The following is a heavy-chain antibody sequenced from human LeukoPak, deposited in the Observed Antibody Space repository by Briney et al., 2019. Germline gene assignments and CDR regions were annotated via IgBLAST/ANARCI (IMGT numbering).Heavy chain of an antibody. Sequence: HPGGSLRLSCAASGFTFSSYAMSWVRQAPGRGLEWVSAISGSGGSTYYADSVKGRFTISRDNSKNTLYLQMNSLRAEDTAVYYCAKGDLLRYFDWLSPLGSFDYWGQGTLVTVSS. CDR1: GFTFSSYA. CDR3: AKGDLLRYFDWLSPLGSFDY. J-gene: IGHJ4*02. D-gene: IGHD3-9*01. V-gene: IGHV3-23*01. CDR2: ISGSGGST.